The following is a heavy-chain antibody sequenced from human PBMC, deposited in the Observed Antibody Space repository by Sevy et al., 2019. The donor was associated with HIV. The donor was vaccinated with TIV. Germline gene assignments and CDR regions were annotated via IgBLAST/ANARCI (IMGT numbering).Heavy chain of an antibody. Sequence: ASVKVSCKASGYSFTNYGIGWVRQAPGQGLEWMGWISGYNGYTNYSQNLQGRVTMTTDTSTSTAYMELRSLRSHDTAIYYCAKEGKNIRSWFDPWGQGTLVTVSS. V-gene: IGHV1-18*01. CDR3: AKEGKNIRSWFDP. J-gene: IGHJ5*02. D-gene: IGHD3-3*02. CDR2: ISGYNGYT. CDR1: GYSFTNYG.